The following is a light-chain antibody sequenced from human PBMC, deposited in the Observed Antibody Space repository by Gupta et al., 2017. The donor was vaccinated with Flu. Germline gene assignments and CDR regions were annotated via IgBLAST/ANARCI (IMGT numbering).Light chain of an antibody. V-gene: IGLV2-14*01. Sequence: RDVGGFNYVSWFQQHPGKPPTLLIYEVANRPSGVSSRFSGSKSGNTASLTISGLQAEDDADYYCSSYTTSSTPEVFGGGTKLTVL. CDR3: SSYTTSSTPEV. CDR2: EVA. J-gene: IGLJ2*01. CDR1: RDVGGFNY.